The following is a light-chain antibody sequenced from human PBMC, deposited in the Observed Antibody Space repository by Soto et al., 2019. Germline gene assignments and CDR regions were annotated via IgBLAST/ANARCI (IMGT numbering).Light chain of an antibody. CDR1: SSDVGGYSY. CDR3: DSYTTSSTYV. J-gene: IGLJ1*01. V-gene: IGLV2-14*01. Sequence: QSVLTQPASVSGSPGQSIAISCTGTSSDVGGYSYVSWYQQQPGKAPKLVISDVSNRPSGVSDRFSGSKSGNTASLTISGLQTEDEADYYCDSYTTSSTYVFGTGTKVNVL. CDR2: DVS.